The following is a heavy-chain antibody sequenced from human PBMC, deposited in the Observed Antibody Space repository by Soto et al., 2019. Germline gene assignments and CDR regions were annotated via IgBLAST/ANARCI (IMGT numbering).Heavy chain of an antibody. V-gene: IGHV4-30-4*01. CDR1: GGSISSGDYY. Sequence: QVQLQESGPGLVKPSQTLSLTCTVSGGSISSGDYYWSWIRQHPGKGMEWIGYIYYSGSTYYNPSLKSRVTISADTFKKQFSLKMSSVTAADTAVYYCASDGGNAVYFDYWGQGTLVTVSS. CDR2: IYYSGST. J-gene: IGHJ4*02. CDR3: ASDGGNAVYFDY. D-gene: IGHD2-15*01.